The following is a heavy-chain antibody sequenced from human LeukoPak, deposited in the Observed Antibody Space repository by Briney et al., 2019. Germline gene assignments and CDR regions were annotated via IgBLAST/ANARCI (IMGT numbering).Heavy chain of an antibody. CDR2: MNPNSGNT. J-gene: IGHJ3*02. CDR1: GYTFTSYD. Sequence: GASVKVSCKASGYTFTSYDINWVRQATGQGLEWMGWMNPNSGNTGYAQKFQGRVTMTRNTSISTAYMELSSLRSEDTAVYYCARGGGMTMIVVVRKDDAFDIWGQGTMVTVSS. CDR3: ARGGGMTMIVVVRKDDAFDI. V-gene: IGHV1-8*01. D-gene: IGHD3-22*01.